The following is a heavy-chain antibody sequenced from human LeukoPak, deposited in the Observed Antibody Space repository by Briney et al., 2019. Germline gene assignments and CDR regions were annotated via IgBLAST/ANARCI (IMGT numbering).Heavy chain of an antibody. V-gene: IGHV3-30*04. CDR2: ISFDGGNK. D-gene: IGHD2-2*01. CDR1: GFTLSSFA. Sequence: PGGSLRLSCAASGFTLSSFAMHWVRQTPGKGLEWVAVISFDGGNKYYADSVKGRFTISRDNSKNTVYLKMNSLRTEDTAVYYCARPGCCTSTGCYESPCFDFWGQGTLVTVSS. CDR3: ARPGCCTSTGCYESPCFDF. J-gene: IGHJ4*02.